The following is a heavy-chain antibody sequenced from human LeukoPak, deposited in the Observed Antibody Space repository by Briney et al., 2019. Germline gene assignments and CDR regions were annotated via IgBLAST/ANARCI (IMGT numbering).Heavy chain of an antibody. J-gene: IGHJ6*02. V-gene: IGHV3-23*01. Sequence: GGSLRLSCAASGFTFSSYAMSWVRQAPGKGLEWVSAISGSGGSTYYADSVKGRFTISRDNSKNTLYLQMNSLRAEDTAVYYCAKDLGYYYDSSGYYQSYYYYGMDVWGQGTTVTVSS. CDR1: GFTFSSYA. CDR2: ISGSGGST. CDR3: AKDLGYYYDSSGYYQSYYYYGMDV. D-gene: IGHD3-22*01.